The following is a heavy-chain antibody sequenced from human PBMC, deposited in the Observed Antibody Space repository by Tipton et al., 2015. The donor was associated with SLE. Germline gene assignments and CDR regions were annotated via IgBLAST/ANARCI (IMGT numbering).Heavy chain of an antibody. D-gene: IGHD6-19*01. CDR3: AKGRGSSSGWYGY. Sequence: SLRLSCAASGFTFSSYGMHWVRQAPGKGLEWVAVISYDGSNKYYADSVKGRFTISRDNSKNTLYLQMDSLRAEDTAVYYCAKGRGSSSGWYGYWGQGTLVTVSS. J-gene: IGHJ4*02. CDR2: ISYDGSNK. V-gene: IGHV3-30*18. CDR1: GFTFSSYG.